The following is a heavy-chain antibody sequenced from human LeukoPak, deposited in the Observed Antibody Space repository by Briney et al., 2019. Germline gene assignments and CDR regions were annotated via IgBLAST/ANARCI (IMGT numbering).Heavy chain of an antibody. D-gene: IGHD3-10*01. J-gene: IGHJ6*02. CDR1: GFTFNAYN. V-gene: IGHV3-21*01. CDR2: ISSSSSSI. Sequence: GGSLRLSCAASGFTFNAYNMNWVRQAPGKGLEWVSSISSSSSSIYYIDSVKGRLTISRDNAKNLLYLQMNSLRAEDTAVYYCARHTGPYYSSGSYGLDVWGQGTTVTVSS. CDR3: ARHTGPYYSSGSYGLDV.